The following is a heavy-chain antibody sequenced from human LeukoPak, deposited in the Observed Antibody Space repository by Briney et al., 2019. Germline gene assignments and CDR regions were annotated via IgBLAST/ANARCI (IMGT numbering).Heavy chain of an antibody. V-gene: IGHV4-59*08. CDR3: ARQRYDILTGYYSDWFDP. J-gene: IGHJ5*02. D-gene: IGHD3-9*01. Sequence: SETLSLTCAVYGGSFSGYYWSWIRQPPGKGLEWIGYIYYSGSTNYNPSLKSRVTISVDTSKNQFSLKLSSVTAADTAVYYCARQRYDILTGYYSDWFDPWGQGTLVTVSS. CDR1: GGSFSGYY. CDR2: IYYSGST.